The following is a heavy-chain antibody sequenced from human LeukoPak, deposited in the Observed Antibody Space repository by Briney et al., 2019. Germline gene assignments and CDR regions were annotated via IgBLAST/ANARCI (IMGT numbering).Heavy chain of an antibody. V-gene: IGHV4-61*02. D-gene: IGHD3-16*01. J-gene: IGHJ4*02. Sequence: SETLSLTCTVSGGSISSDRFYWTWVRQPAGKRPEWIGRIKSSNTNYNPSLKSRVNISVDTSTNQFSLKLSSLTAADTAVYYCARVPDWTYVPDYWGQGTLVIVSS. CDR1: GGSISSDRFY. CDR2: IKSSNT. CDR3: ARVPDWTYVPDY.